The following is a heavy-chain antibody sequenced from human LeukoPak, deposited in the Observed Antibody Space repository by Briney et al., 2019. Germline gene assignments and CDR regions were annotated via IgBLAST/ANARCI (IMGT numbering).Heavy chain of an antibody. CDR2: FDPEDGET. V-gene: IGHV1-24*01. Sequence: GASVKVSCKASGYTFTSYGISWVRQAPGKGLEWMGGFDPEDGETIYAQKFQGRVTMTEDTSTDTAYMELSSLRSEDTAVYYCATDLVDASRGSSWYNWGQGTLVTVSS. D-gene: IGHD6-13*01. CDR3: ATDLVDASRGSSWYN. CDR1: GYTFTSYG. J-gene: IGHJ4*02.